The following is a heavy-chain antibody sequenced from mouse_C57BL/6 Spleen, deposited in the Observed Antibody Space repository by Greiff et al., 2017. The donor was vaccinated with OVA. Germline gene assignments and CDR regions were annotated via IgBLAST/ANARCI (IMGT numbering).Heavy chain of an antibody. V-gene: IGHV1-82*01. D-gene: IGHD1-1*01. CDR1: GYAFSSSW. Sequence: VQLQESGPELVKPGASVKISCKASGYAFSSSWMNWVKQRPGKGLEWIGRIYPGDGDTNYNGKFKGKATLTADKSSSTAYMQLSSLTSEDSAVYFCAWGSSQYYFDYWGQGTTLTVSS. J-gene: IGHJ2*01. CDR2: IYPGDGDT. CDR3: AWGSSQYYFDY.